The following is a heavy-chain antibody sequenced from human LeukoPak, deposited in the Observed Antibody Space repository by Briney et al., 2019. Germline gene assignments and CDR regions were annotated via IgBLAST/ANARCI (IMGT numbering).Heavy chain of an antibody. J-gene: IGHJ3*02. Sequence: GGSLRLSCAASGFTVSSNYMSWVRQAPGKGLEWVSAISGSGGSTYYADSVKGRFTISRDNSKDTLYLQMNSLRAEDTAVYYCVRKFSSWYRGAFDIWGQGTMVTVSS. CDR2: ISGSGGST. D-gene: IGHD6-13*01. CDR3: VRKFSSWYRGAFDI. V-gene: IGHV3-23*01. CDR1: GFTVSSNY.